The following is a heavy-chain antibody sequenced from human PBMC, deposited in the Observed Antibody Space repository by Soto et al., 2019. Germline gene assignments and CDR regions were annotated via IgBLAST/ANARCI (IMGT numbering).Heavy chain of an antibody. J-gene: IGHJ3*02. V-gene: IGHV4-34*01. CDR1: GGSFSGYY. CDR3: ARGGPLLWFGEQGAFDI. CDR2: INHSGST. Sequence: SETLSLTCAVYGGSFSGYYWSWIRQPPGKGVEWIGEINHSGSTNYNPSLKSRVTISVDTSKNQFSLKLSSVTAADTAVYYCARGGPLLWFGEQGAFDIWGQGTMVTVSS. D-gene: IGHD3-10*01.